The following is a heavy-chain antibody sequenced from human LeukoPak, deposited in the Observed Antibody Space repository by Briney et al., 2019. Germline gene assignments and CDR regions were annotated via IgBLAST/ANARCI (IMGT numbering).Heavy chain of an antibody. D-gene: IGHD3-9*01. CDR1: GGSISSYY. V-gene: IGHV4-59*01. CDR2: IYYSGST. Sequence: SETLSLTCTVSGGSISSYYWSWIRQPPGKGLEWIGYIYYSGSTNYNPSLKSRVTISVDTSRNQFSLKLSSVTAADTAVYYCARANYDILTGYHYFDYWGQGTLVTVSS. J-gene: IGHJ4*02. CDR3: ARANYDILTGYHYFDY.